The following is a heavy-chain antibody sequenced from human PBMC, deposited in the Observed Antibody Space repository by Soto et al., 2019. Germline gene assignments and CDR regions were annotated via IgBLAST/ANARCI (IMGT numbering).Heavy chain of an antibody. Sequence: ASVKVSCKASGYTFTGYYMHWVRQAPGQGLEWMGWINPNSGDTKYAQKFQGRVTMTRDTSTRTAYMEVSRLTSDDTAVYYCARSLSTIGGRPDSWGQGTLVTVSS. D-gene: IGHD6-6*01. CDR3: ARSLSTIGGRPDS. CDR1: GYTFTGYY. V-gene: IGHV1-2*02. J-gene: IGHJ4*02. CDR2: INPNSGDT.